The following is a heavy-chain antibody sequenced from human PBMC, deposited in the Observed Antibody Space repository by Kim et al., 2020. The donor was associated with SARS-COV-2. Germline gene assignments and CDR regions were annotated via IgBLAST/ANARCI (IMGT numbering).Heavy chain of an antibody. CDR2: ISYDGSNK. CDR3: AKSIVVVTAMSYFQH. Sequence: GGSLRLSCAASGFTFSSYGMHWVRQAPGKGLEWVAVISYDGSNKYYADSVKGRFTISRDNSKNTLYLQMNSLRAEDTAVYYCAKSIVVVTAMSYFQHWG. CDR1: GFTFSSYG. V-gene: IGHV3-30*18. D-gene: IGHD2-21*02. J-gene: IGHJ1*01.